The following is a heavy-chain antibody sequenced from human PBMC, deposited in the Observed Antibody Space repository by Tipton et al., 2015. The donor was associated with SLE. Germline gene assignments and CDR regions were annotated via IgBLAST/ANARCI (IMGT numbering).Heavy chain of an antibody. CDR2: IYPGDSDT. D-gene: IGHD5-12*01. CDR1: GYSFSLFW. CDR3: VRRGYNDKEDRPFYYGMDV. Sequence: VQLVQSGVEVKKPGESLKISCQASGYSFSLFWIGWVRQVPGKGLEWMGIIYPGDSDTRYSPSFQGQVTISADKSIDTAYLQWSSLRAPDTGIYYCVRRGYNDKEDRPFYYGMDVWGQGTTVNVFS. V-gene: IGHV5-51*03. J-gene: IGHJ6*02.